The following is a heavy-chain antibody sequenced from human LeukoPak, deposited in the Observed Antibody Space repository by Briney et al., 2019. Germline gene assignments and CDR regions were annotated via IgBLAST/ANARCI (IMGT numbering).Heavy chain of an antibody. D-gene: IGHD3-10*01. CDR2: IYYSGST. CDR1: GGSISSYY. J-gene: IGHJ6*02. Sequence: SETLSLTCTVSGGSISSYYWSWIRQPPGKGLEWIGYIYYSGSTNYNPSLKSRVTISVDTSKNQFSLKLSSVTAADTAVYYCERDSGVGWFGEFYYGMDVWGQGTTVTVSS. V-gene: IGHV4-59*01. CDR3: ERDSGVGWFGEFYYGMDV.